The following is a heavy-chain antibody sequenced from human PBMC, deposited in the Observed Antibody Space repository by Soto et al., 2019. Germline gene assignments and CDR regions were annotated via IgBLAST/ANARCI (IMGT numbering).Heavy chain of an antibody. Sequence: GESLKISCKGSGYSFTSYWIGWVRQMPGKGLEWMGIIYPGDPDTRYSPSFQGQVTISADKSISTAYLQWSSLKASDTAMYYCARPRYPGRGYYGRHAWRQGTTVTVSS. D-gene: IGHD2-15*01. CDR3: ARPRYPGRGYYGRHA. J-gene: IGHJ6*02. V-gene: IGHV5-51*01. CDR2: IYPGDPDT. CDR1: GYSFTSYW.